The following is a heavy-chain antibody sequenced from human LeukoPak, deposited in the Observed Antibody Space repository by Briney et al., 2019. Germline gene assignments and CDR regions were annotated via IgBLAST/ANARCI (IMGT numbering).Heavy chain of an antibody. CDR2: IYYGGST. CDR3: ARDLELVGATPFGY. J-gene: IGHJ4*02. CDR1: GGSISNSDYY. Sequence: SQTLSLTCTVSGGSISNSDYYWSWIRQAPGKGLEWIGYIYYGGSTYYNPSLKSRVSISVDTSKNQFFLKLASVTVADTAVYYCARDLELVGATPFGYWGQGTLVTVSS. D-gene: IGHD1-26*01. V-gene: IGHV4-30-4*01.